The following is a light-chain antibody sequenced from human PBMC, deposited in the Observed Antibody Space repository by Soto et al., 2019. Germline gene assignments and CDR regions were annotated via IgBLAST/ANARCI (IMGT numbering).Light chain of an antibody. CDR2: EGS. J-gene: IGLJ2*01. Sequence: QSVLTQPASVSGSPGQSITISCTGTSSDVGSYNHVSWYQQHPGQAPKLMIYEGSKRHSGVSNRFSGSKSGNTASLSISGLQAEDEADYYCCSYAGSSTSVVFGGGTKLTVL. V-gene: IGLV2-23*01. CDR1: SSDVGSYNH. CDR3: CSYAGSSTSVV.